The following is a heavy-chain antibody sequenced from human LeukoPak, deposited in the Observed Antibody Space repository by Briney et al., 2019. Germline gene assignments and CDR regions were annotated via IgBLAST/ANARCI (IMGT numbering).Heavy chain of an antibody. CDR1: GFTFSSYA. Sequence: GGSLRLSCAASGFTFSSYAMSWVRLAPGKGLEWVSAISGSGGSTYYADSVKGRFTISRDNSKNTLYLQMNSLRAEDTAVYYCAKVRGAAMVIDYWGQGTLVTVSS. D-gene: IGHD5-18*01. V-gene: IGHV3-23*01. CDR3: AKVRGAAMVIDY. CDR2: ISGSGGST. J-gene: IGHJ4*02.